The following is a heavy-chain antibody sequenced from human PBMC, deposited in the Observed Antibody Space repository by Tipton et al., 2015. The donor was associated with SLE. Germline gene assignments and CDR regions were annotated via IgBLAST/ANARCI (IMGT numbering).Heavy chain of an antibody. Sequence: QSGAEVKKPGSSVKVSCKASGGTFSSYAISWVRQGPGQGLEWTGGIIPIFGTANYAQKFQGRVTITTDESTSTAYMELSSLRSEDTAVYYCARGSGWELLRGSWFDPWGQGTLVTVSS. CDR1: GGTFSSYA. CDR2: IIPIFGTA. D-gene: IGHD1-26*01. J-gene: IGHJ5*02. CDR3: ARGSGWELLRGSWFDP. V-gene: IGHV1-69*05.